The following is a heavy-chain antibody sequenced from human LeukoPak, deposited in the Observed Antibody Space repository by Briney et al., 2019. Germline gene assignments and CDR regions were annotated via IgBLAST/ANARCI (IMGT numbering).Heavy chain of an antibody. CDR3: VKAGGAGSYYYWFDS. J-gene: IGHJ5*01. V-gene: IGHV3-9*01. D-gene: IGHD3-10*01. CDR2: ISWNSDTI. Sequence: PGGSLRLSCAGSGFTVSSYSMNWVRQAPGKGLEWVSGISWNSDTIGYADSVKGRFTISRDNAKNSLNLQMNSLRPEDTALYYCVKAGGAGSYYYWFDSWGQGTLVTVSS. CDR1: GFTVSSYS.